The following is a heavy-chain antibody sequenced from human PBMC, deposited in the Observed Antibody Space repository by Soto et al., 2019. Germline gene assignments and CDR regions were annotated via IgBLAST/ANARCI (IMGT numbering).Heavy chain of an antibody. D-gene: IGHD6-13*01. J-gene: IGHJ4*02. CDR2: INHSGST. V-gene: IGHV4-34*01. Sequence: PSETLSLTCAVYGGSFSGYYWSWIRQPPGKGLEWIGEINHSGSTNYNPSLKSRATISVDTSKNQFSLKLSSVTAADTAVYYCARGTRRNSSSWSWTYWGQGTLVTVSS. CDR1: GGSFSGYY. CDR3: ARGTRRNSSSWSWTY.